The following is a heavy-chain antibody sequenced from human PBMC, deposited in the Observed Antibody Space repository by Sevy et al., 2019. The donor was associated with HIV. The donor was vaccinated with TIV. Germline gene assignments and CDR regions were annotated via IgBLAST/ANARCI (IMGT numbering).Heavy chain of an antibody. D-gene: IGHD3-22*01. CDR2: IIPVFGTT. Sequence: ASVKVSCKTSGATFKNYAISWVRQAPGQGLEWMGGIIPVFGTTDYAQIFQGRVTITADESTSTVYMELSSLRSEDTAVYYCARGITMIRGGGYYFDSWGQRVLVTDSS. V-gene: IGHV1-69*13. CDR1: GATFKNYA. J-gene: IGHJ4*02. CDR3: ARGITMIRGGGYYFDS.